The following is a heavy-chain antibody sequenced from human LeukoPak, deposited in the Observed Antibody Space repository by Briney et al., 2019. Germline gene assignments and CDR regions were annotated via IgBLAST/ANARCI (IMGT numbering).Heavy chain of an antibody. V-gene: IGHV4-34*01. D-gene: IGHD6-13*01. Sequence: PSETLSRTCGVYGGSFTDYSWSWLRQTPGKGLEWIGNINHGGSTSYNSDLKSRVTISVDTSRNQFSLKLSSVTAADTADYYCARLGLYTSSWYRFYYFDYWGQGSPVTVSS. CDR2: INHGGST. J-gene: IGHJ4*02. CDR1: GGSFTDYS. CDR3: ARLGLYTSSWYRFYYFDY.